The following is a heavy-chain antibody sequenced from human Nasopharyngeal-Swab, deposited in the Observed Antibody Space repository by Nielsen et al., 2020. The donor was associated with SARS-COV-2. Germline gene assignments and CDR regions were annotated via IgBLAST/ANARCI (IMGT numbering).Heavy chain of an antibody. D-gene: IGHD3-10*01. CDR3: AKDGAGELLV. J-gene: IGHJ4*02. Sequence: GESLKLSCAASGFTFSSYDMHWVRQAPGKGLEWVAVISYDGSNKYYADSVKGRFTISRDNSKNTLYLRMNSLRAEDTAVYYCAKDGAGELLVWGQGTLVTVSS. CDR2: ISYDGSNK. CDR1: GFTFSSYD. V-gene: IGHV3-30*18.